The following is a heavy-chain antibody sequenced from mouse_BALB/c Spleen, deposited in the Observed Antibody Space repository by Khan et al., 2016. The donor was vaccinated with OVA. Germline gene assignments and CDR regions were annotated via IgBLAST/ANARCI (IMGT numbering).Heavy chain of an antibody. D-gene: IGHD2-3*01. J-gene: IGHJ4*01. CDR3: ARDGSRYNYAMDD. CDR1: GYSITSDYA. V-gene: IGHV3-2*02. CDR2: ISYSGST. Sequence: EVKLEVSGPGLVKPSQSLSLTCTVTGYSITSDYAWNWIRQFPGNKLEWMGYISYSGSTNYNPALKSRISITRDTSKNQFFLQLNSVTTEDTATYYCARDGSRYNYAMDDWGQGTSVTVSS.